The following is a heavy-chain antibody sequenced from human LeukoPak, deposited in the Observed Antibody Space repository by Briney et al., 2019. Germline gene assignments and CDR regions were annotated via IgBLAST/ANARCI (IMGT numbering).Heavy chain of an antibody. D-gene: IGHD3-22*01. CDR2: IYYSGST. V-gene: IGHV4-31*03. J-gene: IGHJ4*02. CDR1: GGSISSGGYY. CDR3: ARNHHGNYYDSSGYSPGGFDY. Sequence: SQTLSLTCTVTGGSISSGGYYWSWIRKHPGKGLEWIGYIYYSGSTYYNPSLKSRVTISVDTSKNQFSLKLSSVTAADTAVYYCARNHHGNYYDSSGYSPGGFDYWGQGTLVTVSS.